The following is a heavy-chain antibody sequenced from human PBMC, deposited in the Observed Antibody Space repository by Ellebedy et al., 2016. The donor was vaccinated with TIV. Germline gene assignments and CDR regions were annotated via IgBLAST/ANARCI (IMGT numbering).Heavy chain of an antibody. CDR2: IGPRSNYK. V-gene: IGHV3-21*04. CDR3: AKELVSRDSLTFDY. CDR1: GFTFTNYW. Sequence: GESLKISCAASGFTFTNYWMHWVRQAPGKGLEWVSAIGPRSNYKFYADSVKGRIAISRDNSENTLFLQMHSLRGEDTAVYYCAKELVSRDSLTFDYWGQGVLVTVSS. J-gene: IGHJ4*02. D-gene: IGHD3-9*01.